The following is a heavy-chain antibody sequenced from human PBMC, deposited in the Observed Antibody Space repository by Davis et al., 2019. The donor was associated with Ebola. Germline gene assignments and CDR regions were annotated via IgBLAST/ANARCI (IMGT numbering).Heavy chain of an antibody. CDR3: ARALVPDFYGSGTYAIDY. CDR1: GFIVSDKY. D-gene: IGHD3-10*01. V-gene: IGHV3-53*01. Sequence: GESLKISCAVSGFIVSDKYMSWVRQAPGKGLEWVSVIYRDGRTYYADSVKGRFTISRDNAKNSLYLQMNSLRDEDTAVYYCARALVPDFYGSGTYAIDYWGQGTLVTVSS. J-gene: IGHJ4*02. CDR2: IYRDGRT.